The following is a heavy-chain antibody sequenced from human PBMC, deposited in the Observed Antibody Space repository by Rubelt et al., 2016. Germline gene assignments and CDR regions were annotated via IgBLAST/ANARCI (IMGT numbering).Heavy chain of an antibody. V-gene: IGHV3-23*01. CDR3: ALAYSYDRWGDFDI. CDR1: GFPFSTYA. D-gene: IGHD3-22*01. J-gene: IGHJ3*02. Sequence: GESLRLSCAASGFPFSTYAMSWVRQAPGKGLEWVSGVRGSGGDTFYAGSVKGRFTISRDNSKNTLYLHMKSLRAEDTGVYYLALAYSYDRWGDFDIWGQGTMVTVSS. CDR2: VRGSGGDT.